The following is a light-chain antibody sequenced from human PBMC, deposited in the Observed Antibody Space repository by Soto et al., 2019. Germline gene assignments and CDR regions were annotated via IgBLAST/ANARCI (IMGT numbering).Light chain of an antibody. Sequence: DIQMTQSPSSLSASVGDRVTITCRASQSISSYLNWYQQKPGKAPKLLIYAASSLQSGVPSRFSRRGSGTYFTLTISSLQPEDFATYYCQQSYSTPRTFGQGTKVEIK. CDR1: QSISSY. J-gene: IGKJ1*01. CDR2: AAS. CDR3: QQSYSTPRT. V-gene: IGKV1-39*01.